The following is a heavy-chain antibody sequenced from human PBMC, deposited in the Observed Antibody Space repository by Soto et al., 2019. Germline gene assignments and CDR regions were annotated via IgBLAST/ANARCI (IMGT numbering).Heavy chain of an antibody. D-gene: IGHD3-3*01. V-gene: IGHV3-23*01. J-gene: IGHJ5*02. Sequence: GGSLRLSCAASGFTFSSYAMSWVRQAPGKGLEWVSAISGSGGSTYYADSVKGRFTISRDNSKKTLYLQINSLRAKDTAVNYRAKESGYLPSVHNGFDPWAQGTLVTVSS. CDR2: ISGSGGST. CDR3: AKESGYLPSVHNGFDP. CDR1: GFTFSSYA.